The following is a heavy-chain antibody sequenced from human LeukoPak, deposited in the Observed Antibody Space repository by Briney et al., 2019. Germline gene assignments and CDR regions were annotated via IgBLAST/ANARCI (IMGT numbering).Heavy chain of an antibody. CDR3: ATIKRGNIFGYFDF. J-gene: IGHJ4*02. CDR1: GASMNTHY. CDR2: MLDTVTT. D-gene: IGHD5-18*01. V-gene: IGHV4-59*11. Sequence: SETLSLTCAVSGASMNTHYWSWIRQPPGKGLEWIGYMLDTVTTKDNPSLKSRFTLSADTSKNQFSLRLTSVTAADTAVYYCATIKRGNIFGYFDFWGQGIPVPVSS.